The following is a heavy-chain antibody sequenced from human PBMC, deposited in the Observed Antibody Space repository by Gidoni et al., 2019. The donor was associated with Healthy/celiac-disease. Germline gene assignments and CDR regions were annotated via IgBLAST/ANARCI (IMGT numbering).Heavy chain of an antibody. CDR1: GFTFSSYA. D-gene: IGHD6-13*01. V-gene: IGHV3-23*01. CDR2: ISGSGGST. Sequence: EVQLLESGGGLVQPGGSLRLSCAASGFTFSSYAMSWVRQAPGKGLEWVSAISGSGGSTYYADSVKGRFTISRDNSKNTLYLQMNSLRAEDTAVYYCAKDLGGIADGYNHFDYWGQGTLVTVSS. CDR3: AKDLGGIADGYNHFDY. J-gene: IGHJ4*02.